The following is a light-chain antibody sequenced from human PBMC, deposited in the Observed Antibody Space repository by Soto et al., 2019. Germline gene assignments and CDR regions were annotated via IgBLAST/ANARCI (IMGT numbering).Light chain of an antibody. V-gene: IGLV4-60*02. J-gene: IGLJ3*02. CDR2: LESSGSY. CDR3: ETWDGDTRV. CDR1: SGHSSYI. Sequence: QLVLTQSSSASASLGSSVKLTCTLSSGHSSYIIAWHQQQPGKAPRYLMNLESSGSYNKGSGVPDRFSGSSSGADRYLTISNLQFDDEADYYCETWDGDTRVFGGGTKLTVL.